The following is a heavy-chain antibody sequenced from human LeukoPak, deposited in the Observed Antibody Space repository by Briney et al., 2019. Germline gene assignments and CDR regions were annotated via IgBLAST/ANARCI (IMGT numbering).Heavy chain of an antibody. CDR1: GFTFSSYP. Sequence: GGSLRLSCAASGFTFSSYPMHWVRQAPGKGLEWVAVISYDGSEKHYADPVKGRFTISRDNSKNTLYLQMNSLRAEDTAVYYCATDDKYAPSSWGQGTLVTVSS. V-gene: IGHV3-30-3*01. D-gene: IGHD2-2*01. CDR3: ATDDKYAPSS. CDR2: ISYDGSEK. J-gene: IGHJ5*02.